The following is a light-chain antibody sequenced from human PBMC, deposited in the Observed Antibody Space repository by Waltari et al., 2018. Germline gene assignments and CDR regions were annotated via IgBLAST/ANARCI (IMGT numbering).Light chain of an antibody. J-gene: IGLJ3*02. CDR2: RSD. V-gene: IGLV10-54*04. CDR3: SAWDKDLVAVV. Sequence: QAGLTQPPSVSRALGQTATLTCAGNRNNVGNQGVAWLQQHQGHPPKPLSYRSDNRPSGISERFSASRSGNTASLTITGLQADDEADYYCSAWDKDLVAVVFGGGTKLTVL. CDR1: RNNVGNQG.